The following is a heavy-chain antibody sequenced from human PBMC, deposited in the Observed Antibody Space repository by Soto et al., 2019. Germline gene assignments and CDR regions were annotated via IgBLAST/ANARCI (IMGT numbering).Heavy chain of an antibody. J-gene: IGHJ6*02. CDR3: ARDDEDSGNGMDV. V-gene: IGHV3-33*01. CDR1: GFTFSNYG. D-gene: IGHD3-10*01. CDR2: ILNDGSNR. Sequence: QVQLVESGGGVVQPGRSLRLSCAASGFTFSNYGMHWVRQAPGKGLEWVAVILNDGSNRYHADSVKDRFTISRDNSKNMLYLQMNSLRAEDTDVYYWARDDEDSGNGMDVWGQGTTVTVS.